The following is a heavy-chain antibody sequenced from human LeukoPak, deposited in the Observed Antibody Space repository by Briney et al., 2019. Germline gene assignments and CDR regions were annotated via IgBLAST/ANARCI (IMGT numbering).Heavy chain of an antibody. V-gene: IGHV1-24*01. Sequence: GAAGKVSRKGSGYTLTQLSMHGGGQAPGKGGEGRGGFDPADCATIYAQKFQGRVTMTDDTSTDTAYMELSSLRSEDTAVYYCARAIGSAPLYDAFDIWGQGTMVTASS. CDR1: GYTLTQLS. J-gene: IGHJ3*02. CDR3: ARAIGSAPLYDAFDI. D-gene: IGHD3-10*01. CDR2: FDPADCAT.